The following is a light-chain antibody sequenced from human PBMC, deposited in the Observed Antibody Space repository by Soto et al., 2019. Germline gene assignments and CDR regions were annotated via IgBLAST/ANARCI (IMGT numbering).Light chain of an antibody. CDR2: GAS. J-gene: IGKJ4*01. CDR1: QRLSGSN. CDR3: HYYGRSPLP. V-gene: IGKV3-20*01. Sequence: EIVLTQSPGTLSLSPGERANISCRASQRLSGSNVGWYQQRPGQAPSLLIYGASKRTTGVPDRFSGSGSGTDFTLTLTRLEPEDFAVYYCHYYGRSPLPFGGGTKVEIK.